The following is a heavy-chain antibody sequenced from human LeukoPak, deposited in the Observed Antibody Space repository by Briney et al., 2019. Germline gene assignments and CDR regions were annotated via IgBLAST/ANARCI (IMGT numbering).Heavy chain of an antibody. CDR3: AKASPRGWYHWNHYFDK. CDR1: GFTFVDYA. J-gene: IGHJ4*02. V-gene: IGHV3-43*02. Sequence: PGGSLRLSCAASGFTFVDYAMRWVRQAPGKCLEWVSLISGDGDNTYYAESVKGRFTISRDNSKNSLYLQMNSLRTEDTAFYYCAKASPRGWYHWNHYFDKWGQGTLVTVSS. CDR2: ISGDGDNT. D-gene: IGHD1-20*01.